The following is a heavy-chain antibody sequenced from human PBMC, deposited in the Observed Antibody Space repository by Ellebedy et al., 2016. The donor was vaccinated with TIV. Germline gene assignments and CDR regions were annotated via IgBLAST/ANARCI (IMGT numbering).Heavy chain of an antibody. D-gene: IGHD3-16*01. V-gene: IGHV3-23*01. Sequence: GESLKISCAASGFTFSSFAIHWVRQAPGKGLEWLSVMSAGGDNTYHADSVKGRLTISRDNAKNTLYLQMNRLRPEDTAIYYCAKGTSSGFNYDRVGFEYWGQGTLVTVSS. CDR3: AKGTSSGFNYDRVGFEY. CDR2: MSAGGDNT. CDR1: GFTFSSFA. J-gene: IGHJ4*02.